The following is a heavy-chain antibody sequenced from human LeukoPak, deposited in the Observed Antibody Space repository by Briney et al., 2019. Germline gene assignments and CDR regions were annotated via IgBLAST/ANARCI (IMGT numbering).Heavy chain of an antibody. Sequence: ASVKVSCKASGYTFTGYYMHWVRQAPGQGLEWMGWINPNSGGTNYAQKFQGRVTMTRDTSISTAYMELSRLRSDDTAVYYCARGQNYDYVWGSYRYNWFDPWGQETLVTVSS. D-gene: IGHD3-16*02. CDR3: ARGQNYDYVWGSYRYNWFDP. CDR2: INPNSGGT. J-gene: IGHJ5*02. V-gene: IGHV1-2*02. CDR1: GYTFTGYY.